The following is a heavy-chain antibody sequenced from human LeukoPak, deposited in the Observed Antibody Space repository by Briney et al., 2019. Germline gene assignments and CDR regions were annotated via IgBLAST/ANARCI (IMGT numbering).Heavy chain of an antibody. CDR2: ITSSSSYI. J-gene: IGHJ3*01. Sequence: GGSLRLSCAASGFTFSSYSMKWVRQAPGKGLEWVSSITSSSSYIYYADSVKGRFTISRDNAKNSLYLQMNSLRAEDTAVYYFARYGGSPDYVFVFGGQGKRAPV. V-gene: IGHV3-21*01. CDR1: GFTFSSYS. D-gene: IGHD1-26*01. CDR3: ARYGGSPDYVFVF.